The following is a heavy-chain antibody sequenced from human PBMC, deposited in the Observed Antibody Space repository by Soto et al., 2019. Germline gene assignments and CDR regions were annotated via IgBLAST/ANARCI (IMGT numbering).Heavy chain of an antibody. Sequence: QLLQSGGGLVQPGGSLTLSCAASGFTFGTTDMSWDPQAPGEGREWVSTIDGSGGITYYADSVKGRFTISRDNSRNTVYLQMNSLRGDDTALYYCVKNSGWFNTWGQGALVTVSS. D-gene: IGHD3-10*01. CDR2: IDGSGGIT. CDR3: VKNSGWFNT. CDR1: GFTFGTTD. J-gene: IGHJ5*02. V-gene: IGHV3-23*01.